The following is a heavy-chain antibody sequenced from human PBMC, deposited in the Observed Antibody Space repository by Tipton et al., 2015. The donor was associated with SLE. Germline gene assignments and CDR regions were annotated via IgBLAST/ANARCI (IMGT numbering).Heavy chain of an antibody. V-gene: IGHV4-59*01. Sequence: TLSLTCTVSGGSISSYYWSWIRQPPGKGLEWIGYIYYSGSTNYNPSLKSRVTISVDTSKNQFSRKLSSETAADTAVYYCARRAAGREFDYWGQGTLVTVSS. CDR3: ARRAAGREFDY. CDR2: IYYSGST. CDR1: GGSISSYY. J-gene: IGHJ4*02. D-gene: IGHD6-13*01.